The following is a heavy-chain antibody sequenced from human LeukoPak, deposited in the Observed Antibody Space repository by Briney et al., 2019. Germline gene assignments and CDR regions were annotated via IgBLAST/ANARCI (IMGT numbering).Heavy chain of an antibody. J-gene: IGHJ4*02. CDR2: IYPGDSDT. V-gene: IGHV5-51*01. CDR3: ARRRDLYSGSYYPFDY. CDR1: GYIFTNYW. D-gene: IGHD1-26*01. Sequence: GESLKISCKGSGYIFTNYWIGWVRQMPGKGLEWMGIIYPGDSDTRYSPSLEGQVTISADKSISTAYLQWSSLKASDTAMYYCARRRDLYSGSYYPFDYWGQGTLVTVSS.